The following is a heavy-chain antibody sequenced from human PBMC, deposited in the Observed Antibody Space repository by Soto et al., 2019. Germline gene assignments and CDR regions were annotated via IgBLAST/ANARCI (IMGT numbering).Heavy chain of an antibody. CDR1: GYTFTSYY. CDR2: INPSGGST. V-gene: IGHV1-46*01. CDR3: ARDRVAATQLPYYYYGMDV. D-gene: IGHD2-15*01. J-gene: IGHJ6*02. Sequence: WASVKVSCKASGYTFTSYYMHWVRQAPGQGLEWMGIINPSGGSTSYAQKFQGRVTMTRDTSTSTVYTELSSLRSEDTAVYYCARDRVAATQLPYYYYGMDVWGQGTTVTVSS.